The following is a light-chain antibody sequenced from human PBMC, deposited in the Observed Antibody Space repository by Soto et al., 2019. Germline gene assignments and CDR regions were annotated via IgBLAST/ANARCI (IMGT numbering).Light chain of an antibody. V-gene: IGKV3-15*01. Sequence: EVVMTQSPATLSVSPGERVTLSCRASQNVNINLAWYQHKAGQAPRLLLYGASNRATDIPVKFSGSGSGTEVTLTSSSLQSEDFAVYYCQQYNDWPRTFGQGTRVE. CDR3: QQYNDWPRT. CDR2: GAS. J-gene: IGKJ1*01. CDR1: QNVNIN.